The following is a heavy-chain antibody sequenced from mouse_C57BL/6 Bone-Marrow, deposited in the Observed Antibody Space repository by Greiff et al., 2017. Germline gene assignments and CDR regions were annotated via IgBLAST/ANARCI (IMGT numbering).Heavy chain of an antibody. CDR3: VRQDYGSSSFDY. CDR2: IRSKSNNYAT. D-gene: IGHD1-1*01. V-gene: IGHV10-1*01. Sequence: EVQVVESGGGLVQPKGSLKLSCAASGFSFNTYAMNWVRQAPGKGLEWVARIRSKSNNYATYYADSVKDRFTISRDDSESMLYLQMNNLKTEDTAMYYCVRQDYGSSSFDYWGQGTTLTVSS. J-gene: IGHJ2*01. CDR1: GFSFNTYA.